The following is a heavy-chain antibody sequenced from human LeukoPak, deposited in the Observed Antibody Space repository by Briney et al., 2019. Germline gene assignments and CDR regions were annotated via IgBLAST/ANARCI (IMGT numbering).Heavy chain of an antibody. D-gene: IGHD1-26*01. J-gene: IGHJ4*02. V-gene: IGHV1-69*04. CDR1: GGTFSSYA. CDR3: ASGRSVGATTVY. CDR2: IIPILGTA. Sequence: ASVKVSCKASGGTFSSYAISWVRQAPGQGLEWMGRIIPILGTANYAQKFQGRVTITADKSTSTAYMELSSLRSEDTAVYYCASGRSVGATTVYWGQRTLVTVSS.